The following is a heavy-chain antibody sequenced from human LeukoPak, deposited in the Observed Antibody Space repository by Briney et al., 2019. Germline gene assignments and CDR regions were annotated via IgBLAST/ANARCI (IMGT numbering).Heavy chain of an antibody. CDR1: GGSISSGSYY. D-gene: IGHD6-13*01. Sequence: SETLSLTCTVSGGSISSGSYYWGWIRQPPGKGLEWIGSIYYSGSTYYNPSLKSRVTISVDTSKNQFSLKLSSVTAADTAVYYCARVGDSSSWYGVYFDYWGQGTLVTVSS. CDR3: ARVGDSSSWYGVYFDY. CDR2: IYYSGST. V-gene: IGHV4-39*07. J-gene: IGHJ4*02.